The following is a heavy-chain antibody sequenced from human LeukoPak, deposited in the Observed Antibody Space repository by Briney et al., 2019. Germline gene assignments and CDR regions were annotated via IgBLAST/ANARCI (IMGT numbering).Heavy chain of an antibody. CDR1: GLTFGTYS. CDR2: ISSSSSYI. J-gene: IGHJ4*02. D-gene: IGHD3-10*01. V-gene: IGHV3-21*01. CDR3: VRGNFNGGIDY. Sequence: GGSLRLSCAASGLTFGTYSMNWVRQAPGKGLEWVSSISSSSSYIYYADSVKGRFTISRDNAKNTLYLQMNSLRAEDTAAYYCVRGNFNGGIDYWGQGTLVTVSS.